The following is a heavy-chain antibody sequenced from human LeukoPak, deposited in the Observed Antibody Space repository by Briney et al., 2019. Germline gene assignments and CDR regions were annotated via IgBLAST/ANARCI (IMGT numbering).Heavy chain of an antibody. J-gene: IGHJ4*02. Sequence: ASVKVSCKASGYTFTSYGISWVRQAPGQGLEWMGWISSYNGNTNYAQKLQGRATMPTDTSTSTAYMELRSLRSDDTAVYYCARGSFPSDDILTGPFDNWGQGTLVTVSS. CDR1: GYTFTSYG. V-gene: IGHV1-18*01. CDR2: ISSYNGNT. CDR3: ARGSFPSDDILTGPFDN. D-gene: IGHD3-9*01.